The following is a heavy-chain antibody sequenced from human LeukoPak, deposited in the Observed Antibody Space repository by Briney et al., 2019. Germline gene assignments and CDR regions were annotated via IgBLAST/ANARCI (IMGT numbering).Heavy chain of an antibody. J-gene: IGHJ4*02. CDR2: ISYHGSDK. CDR1: GFTFSGYS. V-gene: IGHV3-30*01. CDR3: ATARGGTCGDFFDY. D-gene: IGHD2-15*01. Sequence: GGSLRLSCAASGFTFSGYSMHWVRQAPGKGLEWVAVISYHGSDKYYADSVKGRFTISRDNPKNTLYLQMNSLRAEDTAVYYCATARGGTCGDFFDYWGQGTLVSVSS.